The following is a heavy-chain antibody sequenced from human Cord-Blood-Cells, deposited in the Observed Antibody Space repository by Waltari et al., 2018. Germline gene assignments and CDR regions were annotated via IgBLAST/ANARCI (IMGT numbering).Heavy chain of an antibody. CDR2: IYPGTSDT. CDR1: GYSFSSYW. CDR3: ARQSAYCTNGVCYGDY. Sequence: EVQLVQSGAEVKKPGESLKISCKGSGYSFSSYWIDWVRHLPGKGLEWMWIIYPGTSDTRYSPSFQGQVTISADKSISTAYLQWSSLKASDTAMYYCARQSAYCTNGVCYGDYWGQGTLVTVSS. V-gene: IGHV5-51*01. D-gene: IGHD2-8*01. J-gene: IGHJ4*02.